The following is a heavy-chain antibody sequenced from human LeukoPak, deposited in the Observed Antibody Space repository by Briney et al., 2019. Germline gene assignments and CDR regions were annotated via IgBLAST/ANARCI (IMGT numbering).Heavy chain of an antibody. Sequence: GGSLRLSCAASGFTFSSYSMNWVRQAPGKGLEWVSSISSSSSYIYYADSVKGRFTISRDNVKNSLYLQMNSLRAEDTAVYYCARDGGPGYCSGGSCYNYYYYMDVWGKGTTVTVSS. D-gene: IGHD2-15*01. CDR3: ARDGGPGYCSGGSCYNYYYYMDV. J-gene: IGHJ6*03. V-gene: IGHV3-21*01. CDR1: GFTFSSYS. CDR2: ISSSSSYI.